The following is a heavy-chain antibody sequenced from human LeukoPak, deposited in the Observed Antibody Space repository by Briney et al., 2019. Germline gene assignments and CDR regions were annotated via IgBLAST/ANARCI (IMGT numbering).Heavy chain of an antibody. CDR1: GFTFSSYS. V-gene: IGHV3-48*01. CDR3: ARDRGYSYGYQAEFPLLVLGLDY. CDR2: ISSSSSTI. Sequence: GGSLRLSCAASGFTFSSYSMNWVRQAPGKGLEWVSYISSSSSTIYYADSVKGRFTISRDNAKNSLYLQMNSLRAEDTAVYYCARDRGYSYGYQAEFPLLVLGLDYWGQGTLVTVSS. D-gene: IGHD5-18*01. J-gene: IGHJ4*02.